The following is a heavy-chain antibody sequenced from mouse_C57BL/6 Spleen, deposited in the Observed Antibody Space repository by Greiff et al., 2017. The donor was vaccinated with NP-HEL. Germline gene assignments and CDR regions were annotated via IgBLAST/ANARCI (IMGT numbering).Heavy chain of an antibody. J-gene: IGHJ1*03. Sequence: EVQLQQSGPELVKPGASVKISCKASGYTFTDYYMNWVKQSHGKSLEWIGDINPNNGGTSYNQKFKGKATLTVDKSSSAAYMELRSLTSEDSAVYYCASSYGSYWYFDVWGTGTTVTVSS. V-gene: IGHV1-26*01. CDR3: ASSYGSYWYFDV. CDR2: INPNNGGT. D-gene: IGHD1-1*01. CDR1: GYTFTDYY.